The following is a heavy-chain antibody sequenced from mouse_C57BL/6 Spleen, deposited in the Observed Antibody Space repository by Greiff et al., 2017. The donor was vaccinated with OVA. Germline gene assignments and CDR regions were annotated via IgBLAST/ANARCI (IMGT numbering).Heavy chain of an antibody. CDR2: ISSGSSTI. CDR1: GFTFSDYG. CDR3: ARAYDRNNDAMDY. V-gene: IGHV5-17*01. J-gene: IGHJ4*01. Sequence: EVQLQESGGGLVKPGGSLKLSCAASGFTFSDYGMHWVRQAPEKGLEWVAYISSGSSTIYYADTVKGRFTISRDNAKNTLLLQMASLRSEDTAMYYCARAYDRNNDAMDYWGQGTSVTVSS. D-gene: IGHD2-5*01.